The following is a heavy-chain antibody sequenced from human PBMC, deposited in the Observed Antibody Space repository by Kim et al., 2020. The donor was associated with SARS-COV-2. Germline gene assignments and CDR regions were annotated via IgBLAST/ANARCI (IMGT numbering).Heavy chain of an antibody. Sequence: KGTPKQPQKFQGRVTITRDTPAGTAYMELSSLRSEDTAVYYCAKKGPGFDPWGQGTLVTVSS. CDR3: AKKGPGFDP. J-gene: IGHJ5*02. V-gene: IGHV1-3*01. CDR2: KGTP.